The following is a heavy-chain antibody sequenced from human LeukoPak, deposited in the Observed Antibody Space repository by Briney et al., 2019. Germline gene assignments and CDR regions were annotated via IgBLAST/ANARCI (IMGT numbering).Heavy chain of an antibody. V-gene: IGHV4-39*01. CDR1: GDSISSSNYY. D-gene: IGHD6-13*01. Sequence: SETLSLTCTVSGDSISSSNYYWGWIRQPPGKGLEWIGSIYYSGISHYNPSLKSRVTVSVDTSKNQFSLKLNSVTAADTAVYYCARRIATADAFDIWGQGTMVTVSS. CDR3: ARRIATADAFDI. CDR2: IYYSGIS. J-gene: IGHJ3*02.